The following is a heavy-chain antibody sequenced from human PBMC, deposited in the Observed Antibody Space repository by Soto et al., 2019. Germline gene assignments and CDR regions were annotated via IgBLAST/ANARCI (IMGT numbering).Heavy chain of an antibody. CDR3: ARRRAVAGLD. Sequence: QVQLQESGPGLVKPSGTLSLTCAVSGGSISSDNWWNWVRQPPGKGVEWVGEIYHIGTTNYNPSLKSPVTISVDQSKNQFSLKLSSVTAADSGVYYCARRRAVAGLDWGQGTLVTVSS. CDR1: GGSISSDNW. CDR2: IYHIGTT. J-gene: IGHJ4*02. D-gene: IGHD6-19*01. V-gene: IGHV4-4*02.